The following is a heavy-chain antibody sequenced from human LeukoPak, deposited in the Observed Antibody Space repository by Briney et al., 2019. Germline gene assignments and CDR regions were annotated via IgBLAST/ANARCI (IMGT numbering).Heavy chain of an antibody. D-gene: IGHD3-10*01. CDR1: GGSISSSNW. CDR3: ARGFDGSGSYYNVDWFDP. J-gene: IGHJ5*02. Sequence: PSETLSLTCAVSGGSISSSNWWSWVRQPPGKGLEWIGYIYYSGSTNYNPSLKSRVTISVDTSKNQFSLKLSSVTAADTAVYYCARGFDGSGSYYNVDWFDPWGQGTLVTVSS. CDR2: IYYSGST. V-gene: IGHV4-4*02.